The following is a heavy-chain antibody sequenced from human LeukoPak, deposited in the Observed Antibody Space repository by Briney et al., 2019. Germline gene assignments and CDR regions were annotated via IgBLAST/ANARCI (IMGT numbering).Heavy chain of an antibody. CDR3: ARVAYRMATITYYYYMDV. D-gene: IGHD5-24*01. Sequence: PETLSLTCVDCRGSISGNHGSSIWHTPREGLERTSDLNYSGSTNYNPSLKSRVTISVDTSKNQFSLKLSSVTAADTAVYYCARVAYRMATITYYYYMDVWGKGTTVTVSS. CDR1: RGSISGNH. CDR2: LNYSGST. V-gene: IGHV4-59*01. J-gene: IGHJ6*03.